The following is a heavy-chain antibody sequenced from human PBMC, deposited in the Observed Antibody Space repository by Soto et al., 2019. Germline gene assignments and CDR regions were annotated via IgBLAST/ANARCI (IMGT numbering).Heavy chain of an antibody. CDR2: IYYTGNT. J-gene: IGHJ4*02. Sequence: QVQLQESGPGLVKPSQTLSLTCTVSGGSISSGGTGSYWTWIRQLPGKGLEWIGYIYYTGNTYYTQSLKSRPTISIATSANQCSLKLTSVTAADTAVYFCASGHDAYKVRYWGQGTLVTVSS. CDR1: GGSISSGGTGSY. D-gene: IGHD1-1*01. CDR3: ASGHDAYKVRY. V-gene: IGHV4-31*03.